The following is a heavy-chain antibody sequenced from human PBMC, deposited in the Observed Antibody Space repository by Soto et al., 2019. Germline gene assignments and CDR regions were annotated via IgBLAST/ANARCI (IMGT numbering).Heavy chain of an antibody. Sequence: SETLSLTCTVSGGSISSYYWSWIRQPPGKGLEWIGYIYYSGSTNYNPSLKGRVTISVDTSKNQFSLKLSSVTAADTAVYYCARGARATTGFDYWGQGTLVTVSS. J-gene: IGHJ4*02. V-gene: IGHV4-59*01. CDR1: GGSISSYY. CDR3: ARGARATTGFDY. D-gene: IGHD1-26*01. CDR2: IYYSGST.